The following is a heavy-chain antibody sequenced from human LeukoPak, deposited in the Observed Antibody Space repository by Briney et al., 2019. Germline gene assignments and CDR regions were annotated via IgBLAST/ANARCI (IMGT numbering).Heavy chain of an antibody. V-gene: IGHV1-2*02. Sequence: ASVKVSCKASGYTFTSYGISWVRQAPGQGLEWMGWINPNSGGTNYAQKFQGRVTMTRDTSISTAYMELSRLRSDDTAVYYCATSYNWNLFDYWGQGTLVTVSS. CDR2: INPNSGGT. CDR1: GYTFTSYG. CDR3: ATSYNWNLFDY. J-gene: IGHJ4*02. D-gene: IGHD1-20*01.